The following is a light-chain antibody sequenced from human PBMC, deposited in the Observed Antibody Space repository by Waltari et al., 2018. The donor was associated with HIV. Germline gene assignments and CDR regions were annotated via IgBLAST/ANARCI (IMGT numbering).Light chain of an antibody. CDR2: RNN. J-gene: IGLJ3*02. V-gene: IGLV1-44*01. CDR3: AAWDDTLNGPV. Sequence: SVLTQPPSASGTPGQSVTISCSGSSSNIGSDTVNWYQHLPGTAPKLLIYRNNERPSGVHDLFSGSKSGTAASLAISGLQSEDEADYYCAAWDDTLNGPVFGGGTKLTVL. CDR1: SSNIGSDT.